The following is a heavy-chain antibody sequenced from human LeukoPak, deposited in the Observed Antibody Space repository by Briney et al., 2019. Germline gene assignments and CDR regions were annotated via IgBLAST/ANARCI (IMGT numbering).Heavy chain of an antibody. V-gene: IGHV6-1*01. D-gene: IGHD3-10*01. J-gene: IGHJ4*02. Sequence: SQTLSLTCALSGDSVSSKLVVCNWVRQSPSSGLEWVGRTYYRSKWSTDYADSVKSRITVNADTSKNQFSLHLNSLTPEDTAVYYCARSSGGYFDYWGQGTLVTVSS. CDR1: GDSVSSKLVV. CDR2: TYYRSKWST. CDR3: ARSSGGYFDY.